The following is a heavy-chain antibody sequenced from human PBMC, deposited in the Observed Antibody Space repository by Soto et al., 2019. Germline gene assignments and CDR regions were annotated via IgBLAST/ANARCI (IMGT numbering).Heavy chain of an antibody. D-gene: IGHD2-2*01. V-gene: IGHV3-15*07. Sequence: PGGSLRLSCAASGFTFSNAWMNWVRQAPGKGLEWVGRIKSKTDGGTTDYAAPVKARFTISRDDSKNTLYLQMNSLKTEDTAVYYCARDYCSGTTCYEFDYWGQGTQVTVSS. CDR2: IKSKTDGGTT. CDR3: ARDYCSGTTCYEFDY. CDR1: GFTFSNAW. J-gene: IGHJ4*02.